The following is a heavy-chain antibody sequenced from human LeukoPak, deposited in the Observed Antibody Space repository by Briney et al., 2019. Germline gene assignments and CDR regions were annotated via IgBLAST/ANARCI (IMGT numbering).Heavy chain of an antibody. J-gene: IGHJ4*02. D-gene: IGHD2-2*01. V-gene: IGHV3-53*01. CDR1: GFPVSSNY. CDR3: ARFPPHAYCSSTSCYEDYFDY. Sequence: GSLRLSCAASGFPVSSNYMSWVRQAPGKGLEWVSVIYSGGSTYYADSVKGRFTISRDNSKNTLYLQMNSLRAEDTAVYYCARFPPHAYCSSTSCYEDYFDYWGQGTLVTVSS. CDR2: IYSGGST.